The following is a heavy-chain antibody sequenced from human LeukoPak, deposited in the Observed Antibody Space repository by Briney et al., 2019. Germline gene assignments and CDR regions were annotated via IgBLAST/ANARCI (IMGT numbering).Heavy chain of an antibody. CDR2: IHYTGST. V-gene: IGHV4-31*03. Sequence: PSETLSLTCIDPGGSISSGVSYWSWICQHPGKGLEWIGYIHYTGSTYYNASLKSRVTISVDTSKNQFSLKLSSVTAADTAVYYCAMTYLTSARFDPWGQGTLVTVSS. J-gene: IGHJ5*02. D-gene: IGHD2/OR15-2a*01. CDR3: AMTYLTSARFDP. CDR1: GGSISSGVSY.